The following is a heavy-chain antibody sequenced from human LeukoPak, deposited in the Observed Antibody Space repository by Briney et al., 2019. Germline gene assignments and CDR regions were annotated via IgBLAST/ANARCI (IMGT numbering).Heavy chain of an antibody. J-gene: IGHJ4*02. Sequence: GGSLRLSCAASGFTFSDCYMNWVRQAPGKGLEWVSYISSSGTTIYYADSVKGRFTISRDNAKNSLYLQMNSLRAEDTAVYYCARRYCSSTSCLIDYWGQGTLVTVSS. CDR2: ISSSGTTI. CDR3: ARRYCSSTSCLIDY. V-gene: IGHV3-11*04. D-gene: IGHD2-2*01. CDR1: GFTFSDCY.